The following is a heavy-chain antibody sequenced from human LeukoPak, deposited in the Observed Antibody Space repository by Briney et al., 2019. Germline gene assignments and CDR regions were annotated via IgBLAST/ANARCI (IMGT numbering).Heavy chain of an antibody. CDR1: GGSFSGYY. D-gene: IGHD1-26*01. J-gene: IGHJ3*01. CDR3: ARAPPEDSGSYLA. V-gene: IGHV4-34*01. CDR2: INHSGST. Sequence: PSETLSLTCAVYGGSFSGYYWSWIRQPPGKGLGWIGEINHSGSTNYNPSLKSRVTISVDTSKNQFSLKLSSVTAADTAVYYCARAPPEDSGSYLAWGQGTMVTVSS.